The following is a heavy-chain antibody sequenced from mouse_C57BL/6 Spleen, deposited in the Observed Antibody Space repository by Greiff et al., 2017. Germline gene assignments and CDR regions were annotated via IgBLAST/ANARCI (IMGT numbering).Heavy chain of an antibody. CDR1: GYSFTDYN. Sequence: EVQLVESGPELVKPGASVKISCKASGYSFTDYNMNWVKQSNGQSLEWIGVINPNYGTTSYNQKFQGKATVTVDQSSSTAYMQHNSLTSEDYAVYYCARSPHYSKDAMDYWGQGTSVTVSS. CDR3: ARSPHYSKDAMDY. J-gene: IGHJ4*01. CDR2: INPNYGTT. V-gene: IGHV1-39*01. D-gene: IGHD2-5*01.